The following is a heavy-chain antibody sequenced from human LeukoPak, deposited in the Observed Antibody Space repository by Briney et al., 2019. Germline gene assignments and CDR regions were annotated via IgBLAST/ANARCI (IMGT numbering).Heavy chain of an antibody. V-gene: IGHV3-23*01. CDR1: GFTFSSYA. CDR2: ISGSGGST. D-gene: IGHD3-3*01. Sequence: GGSLRLSCAASGFTFSSYAMSWVRQAPGKGLEWVSDISGSGGSTYYADSVKGRFTISRDNSKNTLYLQMNSLRAEDPAVYYCAKVENFRGPLNWGQGTLVTVSS. J-gene: IGHJ4*02. CDR3: AKVENFRGPLN.